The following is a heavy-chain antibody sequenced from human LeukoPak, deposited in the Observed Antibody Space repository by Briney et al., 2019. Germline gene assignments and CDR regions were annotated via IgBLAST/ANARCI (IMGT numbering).Heavy chain of an antibody. CDR2: IIPILGIA. CDR3: ARAEMATISAFDI. J-gene: IGHJ3*02. Sequence: GASVKVSCKASGGTFSSYAISWVRQAPGQGLEWMGRIIPILGIANYAQKFQGRVTITADKSTSTAYMELSSLRSEDTAVYYCARAEMATISAFDIWGQGTMVTVSS. V-gene: IGHV1-69*04. CDR1: GGTFSSYA. D-gene: IGHD5-24*01.